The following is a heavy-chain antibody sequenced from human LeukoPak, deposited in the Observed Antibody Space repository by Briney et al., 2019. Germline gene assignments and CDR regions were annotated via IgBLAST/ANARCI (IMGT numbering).Heavy chain of an antibody. CDR2: ISSSSSTI. CDR1: GFTFSSYS. Sequence: PGGSLRLSCAASGFTFSSYSMNWVRQAPGKGLEWVSYISSSSSTIYYADSVKGRFTISRDNAKNSLYLQMNSLRAEDTAVYYCARDNDDYYYGMDVWGQGTTVTVSS. J-gene: IGHJ6*02. D-gene: IGHD3-16*01. V-gene: IGHV3-48*04. CDR3: ARDNDDYYYGMDV.